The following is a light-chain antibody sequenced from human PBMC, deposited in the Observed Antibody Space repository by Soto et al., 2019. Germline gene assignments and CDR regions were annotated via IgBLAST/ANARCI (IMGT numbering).Light chain of an antibody. Sequence: IVMSHSPATLSVTPGERATLSCRASQSVSSNLAWYQQKPGQAPRLLIYGASTRATGIPARFSGSGSGTDFTLTISSLEPEDFAVYYCQQRSNWPPGFGQGTRLE. CDR3: QQRSNWPPG. V-gene: IGKV3-11*01. CDR1: QSVSSN. CDR2: GAS. J-gene: IGKJ5*01.